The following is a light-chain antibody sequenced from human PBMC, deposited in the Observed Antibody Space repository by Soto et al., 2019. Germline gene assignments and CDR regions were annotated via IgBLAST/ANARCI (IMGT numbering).Light chain of an antibody. V-gene: IGLV2-8*01. CDR3: SSYAGSNHFVV. J-gene: IGLJ2*01. CDR2: EVS. CDR1: SCDVGAYHS. Sequence: QSALTQPPSASGSPGQSVTISCTGTSCDVGAYHSVSWYQQHPGKAPKLMISEVSKRPSGVPDRFSGSKSGNTASLTVSELQDEDEADYYCSSYAGSNHFVVFGGGTKLTVL.